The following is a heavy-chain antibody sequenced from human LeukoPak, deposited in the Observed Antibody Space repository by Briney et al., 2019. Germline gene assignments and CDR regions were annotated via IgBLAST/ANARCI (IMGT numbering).Heavy chain of an antibody. Sequence: PSETLSLTCTVSGDSISSGGYYWSWIRQHPGKGLEWIGYIYYNGTTTYNPSLKSRVTISVDTSKNQFSLNLSSVTAADTAVYYCARERGSYSVTFDYWGQGTLVTVSS. D-gene: IGHD1-26*01. V-gene: IGHV4-31*03. CDR1: GDSISSGGYY. CDR3: ARERGSYSVTFDY. J-gene: IGHJ4*02. CDR2: IYYNGTT.